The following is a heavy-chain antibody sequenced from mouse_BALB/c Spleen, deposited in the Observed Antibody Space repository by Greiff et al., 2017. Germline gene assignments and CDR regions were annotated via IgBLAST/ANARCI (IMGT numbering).Heavy chain of an antibody. V-gene: IGHV1-54*01. J-gene: IGHJ2*01. CDR2: INPGSGGT. Sequence: QEQLKESGAELVRPGTSVKVSCKASGYAFTNYLIEWVKQRPGQGLEWIGVINPGSGGTDYNEKFKGKATLTADKSSSTAYMQLSSLTSDDSAVYFCARSITTVVAEDYFDYWGQGTTLTVSS. CDR1: GYAFTNYL. D-gene: IGHD1-1*01. CDR3: ARSITTVVAEDYFDY.